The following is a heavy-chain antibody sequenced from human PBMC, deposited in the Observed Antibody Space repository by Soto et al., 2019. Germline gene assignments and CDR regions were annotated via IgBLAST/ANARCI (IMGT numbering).Heavy chain of an antibody. V-gene: IGHV3-11*06. CDR2: ISPKGTYR. D-gene: IGHD2-21*01. CDR3: SRGGGGGLFDL. Sequence: QVHLVESGGGLVKPGGSLRLSCATSGFTFSGYYMSWIRQAPGKGLEFVSYISPKGTYRTYADSVKGRFTISRDNAKNSLYLQVNSLRAEDTAVYYCSRGGGGGLFDLWGQGTFVTVSS. CDR1: GFTFSGYY. J-gene: IGHJ5*02.